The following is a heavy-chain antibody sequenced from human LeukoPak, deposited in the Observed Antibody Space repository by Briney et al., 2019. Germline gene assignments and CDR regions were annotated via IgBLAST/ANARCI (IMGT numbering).Heavy chain of an antibody. J-gene: IGHJ6*04. CDR3: AELGITMIGGV. CDR1: GGVFTKYV. Sequence: ASVKVSCKASGGVFTKYVFHWVRQAPGQGPEWMGEISPLLGTGNYAQKFQGRVTITADTSTSTAYMELNSLKSEDTAVYYCAELGITMIGGVWGKGTTVTISS. V-gene: IGHV1-69*06. CDR2: ISPLLGTG. D-gene: IGHD3-10*02.